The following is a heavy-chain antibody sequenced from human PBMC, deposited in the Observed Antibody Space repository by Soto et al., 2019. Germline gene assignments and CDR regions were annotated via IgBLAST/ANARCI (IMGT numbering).Heavy chain of an antibody. CDR2: IDPSDSYT. V-gene: IGHV5-10-1*01. J-gene: IGHJ4*02. CDR1: GYSFTSYW. Sequence: GESLKISCKGSGYSFTSYWISWVRQMPGKGLEWMGRIDPSDSYTNYGPSFQGHVTISADKSISTAYLQWSSLKASDTAMYYCATIPGIAAADDFDYWGQGTLVTVSS. D-gene: IGHD6-13*01. CDR3: ATIPGIAAADDFDY.